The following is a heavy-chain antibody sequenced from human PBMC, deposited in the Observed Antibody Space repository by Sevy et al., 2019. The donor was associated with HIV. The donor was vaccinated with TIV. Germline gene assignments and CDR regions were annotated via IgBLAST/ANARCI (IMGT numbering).Heavy chain of an antibody. D-gene: IGHD1-1*01. CDR1: GFTFSHYG. CDR3: ARGGYPRPFDY. V-gene: IGHV3-48*01. CDR2: ISSRSGTI. J-gene: IGHJ4*02. Sequence: GGSLRLSCAASGFTFSHYGMHWVRQAPGKGLEWVSYISSRSGTIYYADSVKGRFTISRDNAKNTLSLQMNSLRAEDTAVYYCARGGYPRPFDYWGQGTLVTVSS.